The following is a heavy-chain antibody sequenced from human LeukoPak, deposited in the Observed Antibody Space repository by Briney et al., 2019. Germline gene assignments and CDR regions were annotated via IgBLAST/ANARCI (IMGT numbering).Heavy chain of an antibody. Sequence: GGSLRLSCATAAFSVTSNYMSWVRQAPGEGLEWVSVFYKDGSTYHADSVKGRFTISTDNAKNTVNLHMNTLRVEDTGLYYCTIDSGGDTNGYPSRWGGGTLVTVS. V-gene: IGHV3-66*01. CDR2: FYKDGST. J-gene: IGHJ4*02. CDR3: TIDSGGDTNGYPSR. CDR1: AFSVTSNY. D-gene: IGHD2-8*01.